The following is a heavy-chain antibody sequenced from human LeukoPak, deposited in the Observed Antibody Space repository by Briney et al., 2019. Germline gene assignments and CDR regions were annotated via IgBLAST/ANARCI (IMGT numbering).Heavy chain of an antibody. D-gene: IGHD2-21*02. J-gene: IGHJ6*03. V-gene: IGHV1-69*06. CDR2: IIPIFGTA. CDR3: ARGSSGNIVVVTDYYYMDV. Sequence: GASVKVSCKASGGTFSSYAISWVRQAPGQGLEWMGGIIPIFGTANYAQKFQGRVTITADKSTSTAYMELSSLRSEDTAVYYCARGSSGNIVVVTDYYYMDVWGKGTTVTVSS. CDR1: GGTFSSYA.